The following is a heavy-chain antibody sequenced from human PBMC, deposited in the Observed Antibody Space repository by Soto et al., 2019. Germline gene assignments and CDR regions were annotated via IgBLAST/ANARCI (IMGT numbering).Heavy chain of an antibody. CDR2: IYYSGST. Sequence: QVQLQESGPGLVKPSQTLSLTCTVSGASISSGGYYWSWTRHHPGKGLEWIGYIYYSGSTYYNPSLKSRVTISVDTSKNQFSLKLSSVTAADTVVYYCARDANRYASGSYGMDVWGQGTTVTVSS. CDR3: ARDANRYASGSYGMDV. D-gene: IGHD3-10*01. CDR1: GASISSGGYY. J-gene: IGHJ6*02. V-gene: IGHV4-31*03.